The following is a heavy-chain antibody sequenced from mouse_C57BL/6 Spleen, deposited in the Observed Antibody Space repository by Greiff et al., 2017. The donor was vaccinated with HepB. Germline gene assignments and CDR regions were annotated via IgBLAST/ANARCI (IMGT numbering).Heavy chain of an antibody. CDR2: INPNNGGT. CDR3: ERGPNYYAMNY. Sequence: VQLKESGPELVKPGASVKISCKASGYTFTDYYMNWVKQSHGKSLEWIGDINPNNGGTSYNQKFKGKATLTVDKSSSTTYMELRSLTSEDSAVYSCERGPNYYAMNYGGQGTSVTVSS. V-gene: IGHV1-26*01. CDR1: GYTFTDYY. J-gene: IGHJ4*01.